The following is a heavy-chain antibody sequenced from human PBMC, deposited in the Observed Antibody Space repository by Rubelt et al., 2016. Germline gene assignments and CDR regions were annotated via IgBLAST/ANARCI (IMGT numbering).Heavy chain of an antibody. D-gene: IGHD5-18*01. CDR2: IKPDGSEA. V-gene: IGHV3-7*01. CDR1: GFLFHHYW. Sequence: GSLRLSCAASGFLFHHYWMTWVRQAPGKGLEWVANIKPDGSEAYYIDHLKGRFNMSRDNAKKSIYLQMNNLRVEDTAVYYCARSGGYGWDSWGQGTRVTVS. J-gene: IGHJ4*02. CDR3: ARSGGYGWDS.